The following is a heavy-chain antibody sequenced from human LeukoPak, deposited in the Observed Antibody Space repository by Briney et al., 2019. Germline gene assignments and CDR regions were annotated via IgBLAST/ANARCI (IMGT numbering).Heavy chain of an antibody. D-gene: IGHD3-22*01. CDR2: INSDGSST. J-gene: IGHJ4*02. Sequence: GGSLRLSCAASGFTFSSYWMHWVRQAPGKGLVWVSRINSDGSSTSYADSVKGRFTISRDNAKNTLYLQMNSLRAEDTAVYYCARGGSYYHDSSGYREDYWGQGTLVTVSS. CDR3: ARGGSYYHDSSGYREDY. CDR1: GFTFSSYW. V-gene: IGHV3-74*01.